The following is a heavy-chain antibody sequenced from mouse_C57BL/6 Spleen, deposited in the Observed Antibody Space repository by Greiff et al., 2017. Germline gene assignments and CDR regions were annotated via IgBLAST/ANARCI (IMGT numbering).Heavy chain of an antibody. CDR1: GYTFTSYW. CDR3: ARGGLGLGRAMDY. D-gene: IGHD4-1*01. Sequence: QVQLQQPGAELVRPGSSVKLSCKASGYTFTSYWMHWVKQRPIQGLEWIGNIDPSDSETHYNQKFKDKATLTVDKSSSTAYMQLSSLPSEDSAVYYGARGGLGLGRAMDYWGQGTSVTVSS. CDR2: IDPSDSET. V-gene: IGHV1-52*01. J-gene: IGHJ4*01.